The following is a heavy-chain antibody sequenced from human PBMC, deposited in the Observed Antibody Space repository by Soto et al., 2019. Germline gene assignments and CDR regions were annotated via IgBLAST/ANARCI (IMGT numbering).Heavy chain of an antibody. Sequence: QMQPVESGGDLVKPGGSLRLSCAASGFNFGDYYMSWVRQAPGKGLEWVSFVSSSGGYTKYSDSVGGRFTVSRDNGKNSLHLQLNSLRVEDTAVYYCARLRVGVNWYFDLWGRGTLVTVSS. D-gene: IGHD1-26*01. CDR2: VSSSGGYT. V-gene: IGHV3-11*06. CDR3: ARLRVGVNWYFDL. CDR1: GFNFGDYY. J-gene: IGHJ2*01.